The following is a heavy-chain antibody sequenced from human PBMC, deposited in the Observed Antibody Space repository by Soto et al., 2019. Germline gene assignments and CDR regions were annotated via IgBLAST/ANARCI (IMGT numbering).Heavy chain of an antibody. D-gene: IGHD3-10*01. CDR1: GASINTYY. CDR2: IHNSGTT. V-gene: IGHV4-59*01. J-gene: IGHJ4*02. CDR3: ARDYGAGSYGIDY. Sequence: SETLSLTCTVSGASINTYYWAWIRQPPGKGLEWIGYIHNSGTTDYNPSLKSRVTMSVDTSKSQFSLKLSSVTAADTGVYYCARDYGAGSYGIDYWGQGTLVTVSS.